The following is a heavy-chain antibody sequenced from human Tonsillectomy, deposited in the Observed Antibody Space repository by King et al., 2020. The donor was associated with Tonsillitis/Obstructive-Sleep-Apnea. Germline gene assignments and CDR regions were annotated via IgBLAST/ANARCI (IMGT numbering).Heavy chain of an antibody. CDR3: ACREPTDAFDI. CDR1: GGSISSSSYY. V-gene: IGHV4-39*01. D-gene: IGHD1-26*01. Sequence: LQLQESGPGLVKPSETLSLTCTVSGGSISSSSYYWGWIRQPPGKGLEWIGSIYYSGSTYYNPSLKSRVTVSVDTSKNQFSLKLSSVTAADTAVYYCACREPTDAFDIWGQGTMVTVSS. J-gene: IGHJ3*02. CDR2: IYYSGST.